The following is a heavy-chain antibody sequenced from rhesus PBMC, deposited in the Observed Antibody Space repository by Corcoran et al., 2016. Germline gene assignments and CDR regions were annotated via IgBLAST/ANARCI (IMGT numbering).Heavy chain of an antibody. D-gene: IGHD2-21*01. CDR3: ARNTVLVGDY. J-gene: IGHJ4*01. CDR1: GGSISGYY. Sequence: QVQLQESGPGLVKPSETLSLTCTVSGGSISGYYWSWIRQPPGKGLEWIVNIDGNIAAPNYNPSLKSRVTISKDTSKNHFSLKLSSVTAADTAVYYCARNTVLVGDYWGQGVLVTVSS. CDR2: IDGNIAAP. V-gene: IGHV4-81*01.